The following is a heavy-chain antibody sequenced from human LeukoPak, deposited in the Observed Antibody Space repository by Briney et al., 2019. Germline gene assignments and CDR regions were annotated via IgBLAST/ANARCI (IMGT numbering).Heavy chain of an antibody. CDR3: ARDYSSGWYKWFDP. CDR1: GYTFNSYD. CDR2: MNPNSGNT. D-gene: IGHD6-19*01. J-gene: IGHJ5*02. V-gene: IGHV1-8*01. Sequence: ASVKVSCKASGYTFNSYDINWVRQATGQGLEWMGWMNPNSGNTGYAQKFQGRVTMTRSNSISTAYMELSSLRSEDTAVYYCARDYSSGWYKWFDPWGQGTLVTVSS.